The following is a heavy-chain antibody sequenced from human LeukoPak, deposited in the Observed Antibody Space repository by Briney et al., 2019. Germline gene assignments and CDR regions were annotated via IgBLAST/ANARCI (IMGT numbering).Heavy chain of an antibody. CDR2: IYYSGST. D-gene: IGHD3-10*01. V-gene: IGHV4-59*01. CDR3: ARVPPGDAFDI. Sequence: SGTLSLTCTVSGGSISSYYWSWIRQPPGKGLEWIGYIYYSGSTNYNPSLKSRVTISVDTSKNQFSLKLSSVTAADTAVYYCARVPPGDAFDIWGQGTMVTVSS. CDR1: GGSISSYY. J-gene: IGHJ3*02.